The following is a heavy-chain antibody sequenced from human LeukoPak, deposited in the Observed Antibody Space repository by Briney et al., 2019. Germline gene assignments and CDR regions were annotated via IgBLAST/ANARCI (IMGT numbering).Heavy chain of an antibody. CDR2: TNTDGSST. J-gene: IGHJ4*02. CDR3: VPSDSSGLD. Sequence: GGSLRLSCEASGITFSHYWMHWARQGPGKGLVWVSRTNTDGSSTSYMDSVKGRFTISRDNAKNTIYLQMNSLRAEDTAVYYCVPSDSSGLDWGQGTLVTVSS. V-gene: IGHV3-74*01. D-gene: IGHD3-22*01. CDR1: GITFSHYW.